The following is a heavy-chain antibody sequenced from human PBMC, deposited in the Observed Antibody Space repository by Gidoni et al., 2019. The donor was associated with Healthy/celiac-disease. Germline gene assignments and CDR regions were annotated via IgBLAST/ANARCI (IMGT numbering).Heavy chain of an antibody. D-gene: IGHD1-1*01. Sequence: QVQLQESGPGLLKPSQTLSLTCTVSGGSISSGSYYWSWIRQPAGKGLEWIGRIYTSGSTNYNPSLKSRVTISVDTSKNQFSLKLSSVTAADTAVYYCARDAPDSNGRDYWGQGTLVTVSS. CDR3: ARDAPDSNGRDY. CDR1: GGSISSGSYY. CDR2: IYTSGST. V-gene: IGHV4-61*02. J-gene: IGHJ4*02.